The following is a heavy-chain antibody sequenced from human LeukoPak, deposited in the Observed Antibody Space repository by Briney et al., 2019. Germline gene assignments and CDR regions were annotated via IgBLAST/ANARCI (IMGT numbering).Heavy chain of an antibody. CDR2: ISAYNGNT. Sequence: ASVKVSCKASGYTFTSYGISWVRQAPGQGLEWMGWISAYNGNTNYAQKLQGRVTMTEDTSTDTAYMELNSLRSEDTAVYYCATEIYGRAFDYWGQGTLVTVSS. CDR1: GYTFTSYG. D-gene: IGHD1-26*01. V-gene: IGHV1-18*01. J-gene: IGHJ4*02. CDR3: ATEIYGRAFDY.